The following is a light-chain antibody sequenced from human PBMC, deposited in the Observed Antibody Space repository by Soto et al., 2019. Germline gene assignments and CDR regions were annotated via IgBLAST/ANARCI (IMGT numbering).Light chain of an antibody. J-gene: IGKJ2*02. CDR1: QSVSSSY. Sequence: EIVLTQSPGTLSLSPGERATLSCRASQSVSSSYLAWYQQKPGQAPRLLIYAASSRATGIPDRFSGSGSGTDLTLTISRLEPEDFAVYYCQLYGSSSRTFGQGTKLEIK. V-gene: IGKV3-20*01. CDR3: QLYGSSSRT. CDR2: AAS.